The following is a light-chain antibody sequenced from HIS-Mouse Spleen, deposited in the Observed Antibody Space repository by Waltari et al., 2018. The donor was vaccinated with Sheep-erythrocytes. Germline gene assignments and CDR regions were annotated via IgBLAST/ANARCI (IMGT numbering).Light chain of an antibody. CDR2: EDS. J-gene: IGLJ2*01. Sequence: SYELTQPPSVSVSPGQTARLPCSGDALPKQYAYWYQQKSGQAPLLVIYEDSKRPTGIPERFSGSSSGTMATLTISGAQVEDEADYYCYSTDSSGNGVFGGGTKLTVL. V-gene: IGLV3-10*01. CDR3: YSTDSSGNGV. CDR1: ALPKQY.